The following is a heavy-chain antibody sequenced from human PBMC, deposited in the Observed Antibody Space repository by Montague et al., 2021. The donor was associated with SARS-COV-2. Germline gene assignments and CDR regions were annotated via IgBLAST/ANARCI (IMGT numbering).Heavy chain of an antibody. CDR3: ASGEVLYYGSGNYYRSALDD. J-gene: IGHJ6*02. Sequence: SETLSLTCHVYGASFSGYYWSWVRQSPGKGLEWIGEVIHSGTTNYNPSLKGRVTISIDSSNDRFSLRLTSLTAADTGVYYCASGEVLYYGSGNYYRSALDDWGQGTTVTVSS. D-gene: IGHD3-10*01. CDR2: VIHSGTT. CDR1: GASFSGYY. V-gene: IGHV4-34*12.